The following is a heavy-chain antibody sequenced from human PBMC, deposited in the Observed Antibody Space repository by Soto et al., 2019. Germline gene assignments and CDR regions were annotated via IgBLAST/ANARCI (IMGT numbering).Heavy chain of an antibody. CDR3: ARVPTP. CDR1: GGSISSFY. D-gene: IGHD2-2*01. V-gene: IGHV4-59*12. J-gene: IGHJ5*02. Sequence: SETLSLTCTVSGGSISSFYWSWIRQPPGKGLEWIGYIYHSGSTYYNSSLKSRVTISVDRSKNQFSLKLSSVTAADTAVYYCARVPTPWGQGTLVTVSS. CDR2: IYHSGST.